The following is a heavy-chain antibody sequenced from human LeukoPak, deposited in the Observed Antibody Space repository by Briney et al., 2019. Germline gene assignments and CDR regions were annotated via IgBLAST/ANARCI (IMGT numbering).Heavy chain of an antibody. CDR3: ARDLWNYDSSGPCDI. CDR1: GFTFSSYA. J-gene: IGHJ3*02. D-gene: IGHD3-22*01. Sequence: GRSLRLSCAASGFTFSSYAMHWVRQAPGKGLEWVAVISYDGSNKYYADSVKGRFTISRDNSKNTLYLQMNSLRAEDTAVYYCARDLWNYDSSGPCDIWGQGTMVTVSS. V-gene: IGHV3-30*04. CDR2: ISYDGSNK.